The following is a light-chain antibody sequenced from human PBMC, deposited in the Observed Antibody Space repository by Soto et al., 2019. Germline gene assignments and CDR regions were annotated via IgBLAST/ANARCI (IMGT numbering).Light chain of an antibody. CDR1: SSNIGSNY. CDR3: ASWDDSLSGRV. Sequence: QSVLTQPPSASGTPGQRVTISCSGSSSNIGSNYVYWYQQLPGKAPKLLIYSYYQRPSGVPDRFSGSKSGTSASLAISGLRSDDEADYYCASWDDSLSGRVFGGGTKVTVL. CDR2: SYY. V-gene: IGLV1-47*02. J-gene: IGLJ3*02.